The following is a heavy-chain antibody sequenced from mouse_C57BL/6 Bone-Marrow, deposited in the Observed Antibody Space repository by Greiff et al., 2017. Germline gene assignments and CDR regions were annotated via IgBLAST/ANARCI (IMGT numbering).Heavy chain of an antibody. CDR3: ARQLRLFDY. CDR1: GYSITSGYY. V-gene: IGHV3-6*01. J-gene: IGHJ2*01. Sequence: EVKVEESGPGLVKPSQSLSLTCSVTGYSITSGYYWNWIRQFPGNKLEWMGYISYDGSNNYNPSLKNRISITRDTSKNQFFLKLNSVTTEDTATYYCARQLRLFDYWGQGTTLTVSS. CDR2: ISYDGSN. D-gene: IGHD3-2*02.